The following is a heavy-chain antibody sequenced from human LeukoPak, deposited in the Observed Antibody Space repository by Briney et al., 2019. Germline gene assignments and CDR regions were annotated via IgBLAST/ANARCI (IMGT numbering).Heavy chain of an antibody. CDR2: IQYDGSYK. D-gene: IGHD2-2*02. CDR3: AKTSDQLLYSKFDF. V-gene: IGHV3-30*02. Sequence: SGESLRLSCATSGFTFSFYGMHWVRQAPGKGLEWVAFIQYDGSYKFYADSVQGRFSISRGNSKNTLFLQMNSLRAEDTAVYYCAKTSDQLLYSKFDFWGQGTLVTVSS. J-gene: IGHJ4*02. CDR1: GFTFSFYG.